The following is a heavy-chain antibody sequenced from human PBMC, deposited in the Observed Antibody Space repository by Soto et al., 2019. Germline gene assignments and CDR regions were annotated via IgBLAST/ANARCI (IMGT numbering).Heavy chain of an antibody. CDR3: AKDMKWGGMTTIHYFDS. V-gene: IGHV3-23*01. J-gene: IGHJ4*02. Sequence: GGSLRLSCAASGSIFSSLAMSWVRQAPGKGLEWVSAIPGSADSTYYADSVKGRFTISRDNAKSSLFLQMNSLRPDDTALYYCAKDMKWGGMTTIHYFDSWGQGTLVTVSS. D-gene: IGHD4-17*01. CDR1: GSIFSSLA. CDR2: IPGSADST.